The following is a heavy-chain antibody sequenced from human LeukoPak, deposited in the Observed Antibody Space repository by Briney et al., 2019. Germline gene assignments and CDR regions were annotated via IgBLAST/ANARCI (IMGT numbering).Heavy chain of an antibody. CDR2: IKQDGSEK. D-gene: IGHD4-17*01. CDR1: GFTFSSYE. V-gene: IGHV3-7*01. J-gene: IGHJ4*02. CDR3: ARDPGYGALDY. Sequence: PGGSLRLSCAASGFTFSSYEMNWVRQAPGKGLEWVANIKQDGSEKYYVHSVKGRFTISRDNAKNSLYLQMNSLRGEDTAVYYCARDPGYGALDYWGQGTLVTVSS.